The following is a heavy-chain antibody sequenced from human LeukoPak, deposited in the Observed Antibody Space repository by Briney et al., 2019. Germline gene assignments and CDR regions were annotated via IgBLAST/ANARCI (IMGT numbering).Heavy chain of an antibody. CDR3: ARDKLRYWFDP. Sequence: PSETLSLTCAVSGGSISSGGYSWSWIRQPPGKGLEWIGYIYHSGSTYYNPSLKSRVTISVDRSKNQFSLKLSSVTAAGTAVYYCARDKLRYWFDPWGQGTLVTVSS. D-gene: IGHD1-26*01. V-gene: IGHV4-30-2*01. CDR1: GGSISSGGYS. CDR2: IYHSGST. J-gene: IGHJ5*02.